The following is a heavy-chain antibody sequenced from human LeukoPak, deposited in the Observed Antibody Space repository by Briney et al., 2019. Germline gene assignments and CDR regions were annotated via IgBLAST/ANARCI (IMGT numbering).Heavy chain of an antibody. D-gene: IGHD3-10*01. J-gene: IGHJ4*02. CDR2: ISWDGGST. V-gene: IGHV3-43*01. CDR1: GFTFDRFT. CDR3: AKDIGGEGYFDY. Sequence: GGSLRLSCAASGFTFDRFTIHWVRQTPGKGLEWVSLISWDGGSTYYADSVKGRFTISRDNSKNSLYLQMNSLRTEDTALYYCAKDIGGEGYFDYWGQGTLVTVSS.